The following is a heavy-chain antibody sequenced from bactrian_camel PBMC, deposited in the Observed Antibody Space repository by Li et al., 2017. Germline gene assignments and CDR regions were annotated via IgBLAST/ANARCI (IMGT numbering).Heavy chain of an antibody. CDR1: GYTYSSIC. J-gene: IGHJ4*01. Sequence: HVQLVESGCGSVQPGGSLRLSCAASGYTYSSICMAWFRRSPGKQLERVASIGTNGGTSYPDSVKGRITNAHDEAKRALSLQMNSLKTQDPGVYYCGLNGQNPPGAGTQVTVS. V-gene: IGHV3S26*01. CDR2: IGTNGGT.